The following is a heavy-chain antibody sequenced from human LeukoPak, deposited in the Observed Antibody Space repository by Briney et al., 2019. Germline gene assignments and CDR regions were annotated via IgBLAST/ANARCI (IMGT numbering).Heavy chain of an antibody. J-gene: IGHJ4*02. CDR3: ATDGAVAGTAYPEY. D-gene: IGHD6-19*01. CDR2: INPSSGGT. V-gene: IGHV1-2*02. CDR1: GYTFTGYY. Sequence: ASVKVSCKASGYTFTGYYIHWVRQAPGQGLEWMGWINPSSGGTKYAQKFRGRVTMTRDTSISTAYMELSSLTSDDTALYYCATDGAVAGTAYPEYWGQGTLVTVSS.